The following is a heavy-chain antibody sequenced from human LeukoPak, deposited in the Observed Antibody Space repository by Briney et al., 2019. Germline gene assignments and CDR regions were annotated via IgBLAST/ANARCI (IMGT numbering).Heavy chain of an antibody. CDR1: GFTFSNAW. CDR2: VKRKIDSGTT. CDR3: TTELCGDKCYPESPY. J-gene: IGHJ4*02. V-gene: IGHV3-15*01. Sequence: PGGSLRLSCAASGFTFSNAWMNWVRQAPGKGLEWIGRVKRKIDSGTTDYAASVEGRFTMSRDDSENTLYLQMDSLKTEDTATYYCTTELCGDKCYPESPYWGQGTLVTVS. D-gene: IGHD2-21*01.